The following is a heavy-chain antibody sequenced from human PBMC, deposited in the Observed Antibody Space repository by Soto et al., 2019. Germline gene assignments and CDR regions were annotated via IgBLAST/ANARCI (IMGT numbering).Heavy chain of an antibody. CDR3: VGAPAGSFPQGLNY. Sequence: SVKVSCKASGGTFSSYAISWVRQAPGQGLEWMGGIIPIFGTSNYAQKFQGRVTITADKSTSTAYMELSSLRSEDTAVYYCVGAPAGSFPQGLNYWGQGTLVTSPQ. CDR1: GGTFSSYA. D-gene: IGHD6-13*01. V-gene: IGHV1-69*06. J-gene: IGHJ4*02. CDR2: IIPIFGTS.